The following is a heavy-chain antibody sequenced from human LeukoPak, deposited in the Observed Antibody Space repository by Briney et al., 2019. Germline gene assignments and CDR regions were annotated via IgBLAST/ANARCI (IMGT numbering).Heavy chain of an antibody. CDR3: ARGALDGEFMGV. J-gene: IGHJ6*02. CDR2: ISSSGSTI. D-gene: IGHD1-1*01. V-gene: IGHV3-48*03. CDR1: GFTFSNYE. Sequence: AGSLRLSCAASGFTFSNYEMNWVRQAPGRVLEWVSYISSSGSTIYYADSVKGRITISRDNAKNSLYLQMNSLSAEDTAVYYCARGALDGEFMGVWGQGITVTVSS.